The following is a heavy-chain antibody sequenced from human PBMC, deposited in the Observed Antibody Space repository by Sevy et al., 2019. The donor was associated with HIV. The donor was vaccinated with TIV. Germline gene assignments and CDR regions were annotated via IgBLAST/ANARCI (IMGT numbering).Heavy chain of an antibody. Sequence: GGSLRLSCAASGFTFSDYYMSWIRQAPGKGLEWVSYISSSGSTIYYADSVKGRFTISRDNSKNSLYLQMNSLRAEDTAGYYCARDRRKYSSSDYWGQGTLVTVSS. V-gene: IGHV3-11*01. CDR1: GFTFSDYY. CDR2: ISSSGSTI. J-gene: IGHJ4*02. CDR3: ARDRRKYSSSDY. D-gene: IGHD6-6*01.